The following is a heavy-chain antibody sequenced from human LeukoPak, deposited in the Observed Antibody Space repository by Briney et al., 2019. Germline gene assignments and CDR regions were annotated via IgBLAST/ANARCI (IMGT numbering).Heavy chain of an antibody. CDR1: GDSINSPHYY. V-gene: IGHV4-39*01. CDR2: IYYSGGA. D-gene: IGHD3-16*01. J-gene: IGHJ4*02. Sequence: SETLSLTCNVSGDSINSPHYYWAWIRQPPGKGLEWIGSIYYSGGAYSHPSLKSRATIFVDTSNNHLSLKLRSVTAADTAVYYCARQLIQPRAFDSWGQGTLVTVSS. CDR3: ARQLIQPRAFDS.